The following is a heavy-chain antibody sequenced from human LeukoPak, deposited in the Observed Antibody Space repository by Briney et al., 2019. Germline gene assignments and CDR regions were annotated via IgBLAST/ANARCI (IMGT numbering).Heavy chain of an antibody. CDR1: GYTFTGYY. Sequence: ASVKVSCKASGYTFTGYYMHWGRQAPGQGLEWMGWINPNSGGTNYAQKFQGRVTMTRDTSISTAYMELSRLRSDDTAVYYCARGLFTIFGVVIIGPELLYWGQGTLVTVSS. CDR3: ARGLFTIFGVVIIGPELLY. D-gene: IGHD3-3*01. CDR2: INPNSGGT. V-gene: IGHV1-2*02. J-gene: IGHJ4*02.